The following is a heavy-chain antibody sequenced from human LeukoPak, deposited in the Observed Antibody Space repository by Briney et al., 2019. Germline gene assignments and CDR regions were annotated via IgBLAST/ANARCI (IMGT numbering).Heavy chain of an antibody. V-gene: IGHV4-31*03. Sequence: SETLSLTCTVSGGSISSGGYYWSWIRQHPGKGLEWIGYIYYSGSTYYNPSLKSRVTISVDTSKNQFSLKLSSVTAADTAVYYCARQTENQGDYPWYFDYWGQGTLVTVSS. CDR2: IYYSGST. J-gene: IGHJ4*02. D-gene: IGHD4-17*01. CDR1: GGSISSGGYY. CDR3: ARQTENQGDYPWYFDY.